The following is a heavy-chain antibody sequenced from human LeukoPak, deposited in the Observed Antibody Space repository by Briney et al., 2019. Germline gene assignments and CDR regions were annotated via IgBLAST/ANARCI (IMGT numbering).Heavy chain of an antibody. CDR2: IYTSGSS. D-gene: IGHD4-17*01. Sequence: SETLSLTCTVSGGSISSYYWSWIRQPAGRGLEWIGRIYTSGSSNYNPSLNSRVTMSVDTSKNQFSLNLSSVTAADTAVYYCARVVDYGDYGSPGYYYYMDVWGKGTTVTVSS. J-gene: IGHJ6*03. CDR1: GGSISSYY. CDR3: ARVVDYGDYGSPGYYYYMDV. V-gene: IGHV4-4*07.